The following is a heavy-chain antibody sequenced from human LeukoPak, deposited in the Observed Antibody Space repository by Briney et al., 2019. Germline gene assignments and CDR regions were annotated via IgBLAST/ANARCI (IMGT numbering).Heavy chain of an antibody. D-gene: IGHD6-19*01. Sequence: GRSLRLSCAASGFTFDDYAMHWVRHAPGKGLEWVSGISWNSGSIGYADSVKGRFTISRDNAKNSLYLQMNSLRAEDTALYYCAKDMGYSSGFDPWGQGTLVTVSS. J-gene: IGHJ5*02. CDR3: AKDMGYSSGFDP. CDR1: GFTFDDYA. CDR2: ISWNSGSI. V-gene: IGHV3-9*01.